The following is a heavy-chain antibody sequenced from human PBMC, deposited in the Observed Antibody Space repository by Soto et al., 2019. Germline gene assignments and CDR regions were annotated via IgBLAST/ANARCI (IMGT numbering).Heavy chain of an antibody. CDR2: ISYDGSNK. V-gene: IGHV3-30*03. J-gene: IGHJ4*02. Sequence: QVQLVESGGGVVQPGRSLRLSCAASGFTFSSYGMHWVRQAPGKGLEWVAGISYDGSNKNYADSVKGRFTISRDNSKNTLYLQMNSLRAEYTAVYYCASPKDYGGNSYFDYWGQGTLVTVSS. D-gene: IGHD4-17*01. CDR3: ASPKDYGGNSYFDY. CDR1: GFTFSSYG.